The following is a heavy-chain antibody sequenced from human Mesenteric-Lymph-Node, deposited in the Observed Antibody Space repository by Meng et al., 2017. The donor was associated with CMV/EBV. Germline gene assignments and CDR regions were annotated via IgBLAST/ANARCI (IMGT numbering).Heavy chain of an antibody. Sequence: GESLKISCAASGFTFSTYDMSWVRQAPGKGLEWVSAIRGSGGTYFAGSVKGRFTVSSDNSETTLYLQMNSLRVEDTAIYYCAKAFTIGYNYFDSWGQGTLVTVSS. CDR1: GFTFSTYD. CDR2: IRGSGGT. J-gene: IGHJ4*02. CDR3: AKAFTIGYNYFDS. D-gene: IGHD5-24*01. V-gene: IGHV3-23*01.